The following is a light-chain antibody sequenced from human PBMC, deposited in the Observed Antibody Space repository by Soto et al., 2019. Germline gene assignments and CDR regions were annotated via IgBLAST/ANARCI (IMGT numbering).Light chain of an antibody. CDR2: EVT. Sequence: QSVLTQPPSASGSPGQSVTISCTGTSSDVGAYNYVSWYQQHAGKAPKLVIYEVTKRPSGVPDRVSGSKSANTASLTVSGLQAEDEADYYCSSCASSNTWVFGGGIKLTVL. V-gene: IGLV2-8*01. CDR1: SSDVGAYNY. J-gene: IGLJ3*02. CDR3: SSCASSNTWV.